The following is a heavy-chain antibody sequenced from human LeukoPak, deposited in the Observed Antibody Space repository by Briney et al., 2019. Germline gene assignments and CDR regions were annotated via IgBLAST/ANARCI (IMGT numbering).Heavy chain of an antibody. J-gene: IGHJ4*02. CDR3: ARDKGGRSPYSFDY. CDR1: GFTVSSNY. Sequence: GGSLRLSCAASGFTVSSNYMSWVRQAPGKGLEWVSVIYSGGSTYYADSVKGRFTISRDNSKNRLYLQMNSLRAEDTAVYYCARDKGGRSPYSFDYWGQGTLVTVSS. V-gene: IGHV3-53*01. D-gene: IGHD1-26*01. CDR2: IYSGGST.